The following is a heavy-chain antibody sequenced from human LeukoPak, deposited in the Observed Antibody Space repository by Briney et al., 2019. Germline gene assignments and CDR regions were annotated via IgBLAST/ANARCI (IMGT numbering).Heavy chain of an antibody. D-gene: IGHD3-10*01. V-gene: IGHV5-51*01. CDR1: GYSFTTYW. CDR3: AKLGELETLDP. CDR2: IYPGDSET. Sequence: GESLKISCKGSGYSFTTYWIGWVRQMPGKGLEWMGIIYPGDSETKYSPSFQGQVTISADRSISTAYLQWSSLKASDTAMYYCAKLGELETLDPWGQGTLVTVSS. J-gene: IGHJ5*02.